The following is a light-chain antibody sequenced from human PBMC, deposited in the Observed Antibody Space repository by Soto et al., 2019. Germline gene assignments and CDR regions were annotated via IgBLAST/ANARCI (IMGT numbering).Light chain of an antibody. V-gene: IGKV1-39*01. CDR1: QSITNY. Sequence: DIQMTQSPSSLSASVGDRVTITCRASQSITNYLNWYQQKPGQAPKLLIYGASSLQRGVPSRFSGSGSGTDFSLTISSLQPEDFATYYCQQSYNTPLTVGGGTKVDIK. J-gene: IGKJ4*01. CDR2: GAS. CDR3: QQSYNTPLT.